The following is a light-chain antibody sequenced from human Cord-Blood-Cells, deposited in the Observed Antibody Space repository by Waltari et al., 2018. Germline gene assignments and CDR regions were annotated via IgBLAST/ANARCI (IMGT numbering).Light chain of an antibody. CDR3: QQYYSTPWT. Sequence: DIVMTQSPDSLAVSLGERATINGKSSQSVLYSSNNKNYVAWYQQQPGQPPKLLIYWASTRESGVPDRFSGSGSGTDFTLTISSLQAEDVAVYYCQQYYSTPWTFGQGTKVEIK. V-gene: IGKV4-1*01. CDR2: WAS. CDR1: QSVLYSSNNKNY. J-gene: IGKJ1*01.